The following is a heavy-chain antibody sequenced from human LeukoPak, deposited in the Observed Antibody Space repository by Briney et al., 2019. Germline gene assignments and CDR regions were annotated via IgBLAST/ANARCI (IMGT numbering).Heavy chain of an antibody. D-gene: IGHD6-13*01. CDR1: GDSISSGSYY. CDR2: IYSSGSI. CDR3: ARVAAAGSFGDY. Sequence: SQTLSLTCTVSGDSISSGSYYWSWIRQPAGKGLEWIGLIYSSGSINYNPSLRSRVTISVDTSKNQFSLKLSSVTAADTAVYYCARVAAAGSFGDYWGQGTLVTVSS. V-gene: IGHV4-61*02. J-gene: IGHJ4*02.